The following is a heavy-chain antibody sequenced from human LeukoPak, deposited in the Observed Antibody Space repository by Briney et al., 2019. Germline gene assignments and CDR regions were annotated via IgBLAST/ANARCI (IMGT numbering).Heavy chain of an antibody. Sequence: PSETLSLTCTVSGGSISSYYWSWIRQPAGKGLEWIGRIYTSGSTNYNPSIKSRVTMSVDTSKNQFSLKLSSVTAADTAVYYCARVDYYDSKGGFDYWGQGTLVTVSS. CDR3: ARVDYYDSKGGFDY. J-gene: IGHJ4*02. D-gene: IGHD3-22*01. CDR2: IYTSGST. CDR1: GGSISSYY. V-gene: IGHV4-4*07.